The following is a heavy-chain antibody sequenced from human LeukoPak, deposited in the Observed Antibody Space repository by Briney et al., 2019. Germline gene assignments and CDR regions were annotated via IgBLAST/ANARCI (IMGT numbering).Heavy chain of an antibody. CDR3: ARDKKEGQWLSDFDY. Sequence: GGSLRLSCAASGFTFSSYSMNWVRQAPGKGLEWVSSISSSSSYIYYADSVKGRFTISRDNAKNSLYLQMNSLRAEDTAVYYCARDKKEGQWLSDFDYWGQGTLVTVSS. CDR1: GFTFSSYS. D-gene: IGHD6-19*01. J-gene: IGHJ4*02. V-gene: IGHV3-21*01. CDR2: ISSSSSYI.